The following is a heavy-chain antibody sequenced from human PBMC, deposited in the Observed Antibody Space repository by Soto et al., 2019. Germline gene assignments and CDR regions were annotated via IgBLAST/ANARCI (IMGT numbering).Heavy chain of an antibody. CDR2: ITTDKGKT. J-gene: IGHJ4*02. Sequence: QVQLVQSGPEVKKPGASVKVSCKTSGYTFTSYGISWVRQAPGQGLEWMGWITTDKGKTTYAQRFQGRVTMTTDTAASKAYIELRGLRSDDTAVYYCADHYPASDYWGQGTLVTVSS. CDR3: ADHYPASDY. D-gene: IGHD3-10*01. V-gene: IGHV1-18*01. CDR1: GYTFTSYG.